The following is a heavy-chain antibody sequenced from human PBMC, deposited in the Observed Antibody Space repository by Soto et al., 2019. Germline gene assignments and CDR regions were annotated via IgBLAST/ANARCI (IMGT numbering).Heavy chain of an antibody. Sequence: TLSLTCTVSVGSISSGGYYWSWIRQHPGKGLEWIGYIYYSGSTYYNPSLKSRVTISVDTSKNQFSLKLSSVTAADTAVYYCARSRVRGEYYYGSGSYGAFDYWGQGTLVTVSS. CDR2: IYYSGST. CDR3: ARSRVRGEYYYGSGSYGAFDY. J-gene: IGHJ4*02. D-gene: IGHD3-10*01. CDR1: VGSISSGGYY. V-gene: IGHV4-31*03.